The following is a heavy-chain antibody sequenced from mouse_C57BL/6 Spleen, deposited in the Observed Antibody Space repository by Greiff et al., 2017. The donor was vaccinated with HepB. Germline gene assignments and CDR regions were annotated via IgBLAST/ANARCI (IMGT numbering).Heavy chain of an antibody. J-gene: IGHJ3*01. CDR1: GYAFSSYW. CDR3: ARGAYYYGSSYWFAY. CDR2: IYPGDGDT. Sequence: VQLQQSGAELVKPGASVKISCKASGYAFSSYWMNWVKQRPGKGLEWIGQIYPGDGDTNYNGKFKGKATLTADKSSSTAYMQLSSLTSEDSAVYFCARGAYYYGSSYWFAYWGQGTLVTVSA. D-gene: IGHD1-1*01. V-gene: IGHV1-80*01.